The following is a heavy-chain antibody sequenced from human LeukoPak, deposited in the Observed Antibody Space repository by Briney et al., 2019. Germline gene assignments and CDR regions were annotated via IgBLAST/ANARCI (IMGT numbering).Heavy chain of an antibody. CDR1: GGSISSYY. CDR2: IYYSGYT. V-gene: IGHV4-59*08. CDR3: ARASSGWYGPDY. Sequence: SETLSLTCTVSGGSISSYYWSWIRQPPGKGLEWIGYIYYSGYTYYNPSLKSRATISVDTSKNQFSLKLSSVTAADTAVYYCARASSGWYGPDYWGQGTLVTVSS. D-gene: IGHD6-19*01. J-gene: IGHJ4*02.